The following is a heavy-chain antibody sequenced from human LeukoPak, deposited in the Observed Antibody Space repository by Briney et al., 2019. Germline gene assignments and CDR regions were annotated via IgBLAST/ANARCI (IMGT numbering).Heavy chain of an antibody. V-gene: IGHV3-64*01. Sequence: GRSLRLSCAASGFTFSSYAMHWVRQAPGKGLEYVSAISSNGGSTYYANSVKGRFTISRDNSKNTLYLQMGSLGAEDMAVYYCARALRYSSGWYDYWGQGTLVAVSS. CDR1: GFTFSSYA. CDR3: ARALRYSSGWYDY. CDR2: ISSNGGST. J-gene: IGHJ4*02. D-gene: IGHD6-19*01.